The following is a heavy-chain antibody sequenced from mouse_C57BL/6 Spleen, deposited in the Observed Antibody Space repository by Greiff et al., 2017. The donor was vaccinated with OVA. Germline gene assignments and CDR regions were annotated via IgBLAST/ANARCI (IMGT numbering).Heavy chain of an antibody. CDR3: TRERGSTVVGP. J-gene: IGHJ2*01. CDR1: GYTFTDYE. CDR2: IDPETGGT. D-gene: IGHD1-1*01. V-gene: IGHV1-15*01. Sequence: VQLVESGAELVRPGASVTLSCKASGYTFTDYEMHWVKQTPVHGLEWIGAIDPETGGTAYNQKFKGKAILTADKSSSTAYMELRSLTSEDSAVYYCTRERGSTVVGPWGQGTTLTVSS.